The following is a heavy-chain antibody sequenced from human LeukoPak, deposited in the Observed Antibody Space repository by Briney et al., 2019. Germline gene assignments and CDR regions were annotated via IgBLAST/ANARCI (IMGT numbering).Heavy chain of an antibody. CDR2: ISGSGSIA. CDR3: AKDREIYSNSWYYFDY. V-gene: IGHV3-23*01. Sequence: GGSLRLSCAASGFTFSNYAMSWVRQAPGRGLEWVSGISGSGSIAYFADSVKGRFTISRDNSKNTLYLQLNSLRAEDTAVYHCAKDREIYSNSWYYFDYWGQGTLVTVSS. CDR1: GFTFSNYA. D-gene: IGHD6-13*01. J-gene: IGHJ4*02.